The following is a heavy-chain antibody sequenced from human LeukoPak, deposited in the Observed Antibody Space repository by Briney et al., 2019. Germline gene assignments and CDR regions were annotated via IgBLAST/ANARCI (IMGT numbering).Heavy chain of an antibody. J-gene: IGHJ3*02. D-gene: IGHD2-8*01. CDR2: IIPIFGTA. V-gene: IGHV1-69*13. Sequence: SVKVSCKASGYTFTGYYMHWVRQAPGQGLEWMGGIIPIFGTANYAQKFQGRVTITADESTSTAYMELSSLRSEDTAVYYCAGGTTNTKGAFDMWGQGTMVTVSS. CDR1: GYTFTGYY. CDR3: AGGTTNTKGAFDM.